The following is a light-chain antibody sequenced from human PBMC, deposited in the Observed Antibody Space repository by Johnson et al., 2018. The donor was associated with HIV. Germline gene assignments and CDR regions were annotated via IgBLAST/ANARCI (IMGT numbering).Light chain of an antibody. J-gene: IGLJ1*01. CDR1: GSNIGNNY. CDR3: GTWDSSLSADV. CDR2: ENN. Sequence: QSVLTQPPSVSAAPGQKVTISCSGSGSNIGNNYVSWYQQLPGKAPKLLIYENNKRPSGIPGRFSGSKSGTSATLGITGLQTGDEADYYCGTWDSSLSADVFGPGTKVTVL. V-gene: IGLV1-51*02.